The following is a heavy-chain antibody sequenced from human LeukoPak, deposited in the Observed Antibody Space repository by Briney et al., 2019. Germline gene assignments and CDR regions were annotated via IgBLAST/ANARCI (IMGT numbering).Heavy chain of an antibody. D-gene: IGHD2-2*01. CDR2: FDPEDGET. CDR1: GYTLTELS. J-gene: IGHJ6*02. CDR3: ATAGSCSSTSCYGTYYYYYGMDV. V-gene: IGHV1-24*01. Sequence: ASVKVSCEVSGYTLTELSMHWVRQAPGKGLEWMGGFDPEDGETIYAQKFQGRVTMTEDTSTDTAYMELSSLRSEDTAVYYCATAGSCSSTSCYGTYYYYYGMDVWGQGTTVTVSS.